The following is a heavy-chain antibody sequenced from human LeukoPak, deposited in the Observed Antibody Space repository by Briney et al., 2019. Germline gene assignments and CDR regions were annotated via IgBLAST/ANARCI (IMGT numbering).Heavy chain of an antibody. Sequence: GASVKVSCKASGYTFTSYGISWVRQAPGQGLEWMGWISAYNGNTNYAQKLQGRVTMTTDTSTSTAYMELRSLRSDDTAVYYCARHGPFTRYYYGSGSYYYAFDIWGQGTMVTVSS. J-gene: IGHJ3*02. D-gene: IGHD3-10*01. CDR2: ISAYNGNT. CDR3: ARHGPFTRYYYGSGSYYYAFDI. CDR1: GYTFTSYG. V-gene: IGHV1-18*01.